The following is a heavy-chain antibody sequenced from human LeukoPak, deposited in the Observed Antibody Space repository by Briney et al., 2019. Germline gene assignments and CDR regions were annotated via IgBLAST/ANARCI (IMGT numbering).Heavy chain of an antibody. V-gene: IGHV4-61*02. CDR1: GDSISSGTYY. D-gene: IGHD3-3*01. Sequence: PSETLSLTCTVSGDSISSGTYYWSWIRQPAGKGLEWIGRIYTSGNTNYNPSLKSRISISVDTSKNQFSLKLSSVTAADTAVYYCARADYDFRSGTVYYYYMDVWGKGTTVTVSS. CDR2: IYTSGNT. J-gene: IGHJ6*03. CDR3: ARADYDFRSGTVYYYYMDV.